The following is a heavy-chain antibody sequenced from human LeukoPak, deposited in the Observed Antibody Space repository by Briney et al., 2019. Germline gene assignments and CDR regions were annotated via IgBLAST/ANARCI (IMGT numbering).Heavy chain of an antibody. J-gene: IGHJ3*02. CDR1: GFTFTSYN. CDR3: ARKGYFSDDAFDI. CDR2: ITSSSSYI. V-gene: IGHV3-21*01. Sequence: GGSLRLSCAASGFTFTSYNMNWVRQAPGKGVEWVSSITSSSSYIYYADSVKGRFTISRDNAKKSLYLQMNSLRAEDTAVYYCARKGYFSDDAFDIWGQGTMVTVSS. D-gene: IGHD2-15*01.